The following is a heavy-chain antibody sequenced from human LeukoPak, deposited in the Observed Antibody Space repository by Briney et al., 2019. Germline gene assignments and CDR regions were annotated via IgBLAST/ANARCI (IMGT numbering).Heavy chain of an antibody. CDR1: GCTFSDYD. CDR3: AKDSYGMDI. V-gene: IGHV3-30*18. Sequence: GGSLRLSCAASGCTFSDYDMHWVRQAPGKGLEWVAVVSYDGSNKYYAESVKGRFTISRENSKNTVYLQMNSLRGEDTAVYYCAKDSYGMDIWGQGTTVTVSS. CDR2: VSYDGSNK. J-gene: IGHJ6*02.